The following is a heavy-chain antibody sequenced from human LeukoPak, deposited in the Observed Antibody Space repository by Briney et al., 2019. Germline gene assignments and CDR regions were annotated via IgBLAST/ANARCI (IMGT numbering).Heavy chain of an antibody. J-gene: IGHJ4*02. V-gene: IGHV4-34*01. CDR1: GGSFSGYY. CDR3: ATKYSVAVAANPPYFDY. D-gene: IGHD6-19*01. CDR2: INQSGRT. Sequence: SETLSLTCGVYGGSFSGYYWSWIRQSPGRGLEWIREINQSGRTNYNPSLKSRVTISVDTSKNQFSLKLTSVTAADTGVYYCATKYSVAVAANPPYFDYWGQGTLVTVSS.